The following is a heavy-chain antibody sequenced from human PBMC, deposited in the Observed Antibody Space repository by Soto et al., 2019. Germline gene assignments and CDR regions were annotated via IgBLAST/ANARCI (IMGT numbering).Heavy chain of an antibody. CDR2: ISSSSSYI. V-gene: IGHV3-21*01. CDR3: ARDPVPVSTKGGYCSGGSCYPERDY. Sequence: GGSLRLSCAASGFTFSSYSMNWVRQAPGKGLEWVSSISSSSSYIYYADSVKGRFTISRDNAKNSLYLQMNSLRAEDTAVYYRARDPVPVSTKGGYCSGGSCYPERDYWGQGTLVTVSS. J-gene: IGHJ4*02. D-gene: IGHD2-15*01. CDR1: GFTFSSYS.